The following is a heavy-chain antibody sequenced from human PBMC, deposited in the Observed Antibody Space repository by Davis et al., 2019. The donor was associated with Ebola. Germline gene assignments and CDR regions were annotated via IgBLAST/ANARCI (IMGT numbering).Heavy chain of an antibody. CDR1: GGSISSYY. CDR3: ARGDYYYGMDV. J-gene: IGHJ6*02. CDR2: IYYSGST. V-gene: IGHV4-59*12. Sequence: SETLSLTCTVSGGSISSYYWSWIRQPPGKGLEWIGYIYYSGSTNYNPSLKSRVTISVDTSKNQFSLKLSSVTAADTAVYYCARGDYYYGMDVWGQGTTVTVSS.